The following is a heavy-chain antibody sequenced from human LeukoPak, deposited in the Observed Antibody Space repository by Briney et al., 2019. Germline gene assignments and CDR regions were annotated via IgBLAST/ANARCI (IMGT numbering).Heavy chain of an antibody. J-gene: IGHJ4*02. CDR2: ISWNSGSI. CDR3: AKTFDKYSSSWYDTFFDY. CDR1: GFTFDDYA. V-gene: IGHV3-9*03. D-gene: IGHD6-13*01. Sequence: GRSLRLSCAASGFTFDDYAMHWVRQAPGKGLEWVSGISWNSGSIGYADSVKGRFTISRDNAKNSLYLQMNSLRAEDMALYYCAKTFDKYSSSWYDTFFDYWGQGTLVTVSS.